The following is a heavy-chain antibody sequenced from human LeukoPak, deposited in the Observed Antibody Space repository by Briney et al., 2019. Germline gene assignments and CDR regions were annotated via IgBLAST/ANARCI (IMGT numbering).Heavy chain of an antibody. CDR2: IYYSGST. V-gene: IGHV4-59*01. CDR3: ARSYSSSSYFDY. D-gene: IGHD6-13*01. J-gene: IGHJ4*02. Sequence: SETLSLTCTVSGGSISSYYWSWIRQPPGKGLEWIGYIYYSGSTNYNPSLKSRVTISVDTSENQFSLKLSSVTAADTAVYYCARSYSSSSYFDYWGQGTLVTVSS. CDR1: GGSISSYY.